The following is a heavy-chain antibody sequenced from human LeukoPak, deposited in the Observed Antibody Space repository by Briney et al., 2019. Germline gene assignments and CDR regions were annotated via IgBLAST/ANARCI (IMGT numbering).Heavy chain of an antibody. CDR3: ANGGGSGYSY. D-gene: IGHD3-22*01. V-gene: IGHV3-23*01. CDR2: ISGSGGST. Sequence: GGSLRLSCAASGFTFSSYAMSWVRQAPGKGLEWASAISGSGGSTYYADSVKGRFTISRDNSKNTLYLQMNSLRAEDTAVYYCANGGGSGYSYWGQGTLVTVSS. J-gene: IGHJ4*02. CDR1: GFTFSSYA.